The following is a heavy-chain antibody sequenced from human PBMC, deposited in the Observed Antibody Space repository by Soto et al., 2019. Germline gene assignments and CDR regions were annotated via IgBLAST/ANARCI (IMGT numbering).Heavy chain of an antibody. CDR3: ERGESTGNYVPYYYGMDV. CDR2: INPNSGGT. D-gene: IGHD1-7*01. V-gene: IGHV1-2*02. Sequence: ASVKVSCKASGYTFTGYYMHWVRQAPGQGLEWMGWINPNSGGTNYAQKFLGGVTMTRDTSISTAYMELSRLRSDDTAVYYCERGESTGNYVPYYYGMDVWGQGTTVTVSS. J-gene: IGHJ6*02. CDR1: GYTFTGYY.